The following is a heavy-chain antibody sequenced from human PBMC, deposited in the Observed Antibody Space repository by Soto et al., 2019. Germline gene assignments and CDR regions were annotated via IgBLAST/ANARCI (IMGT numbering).Heavy chain of an antibody. D-gene: IGHD2-21*02. CDR3: ARDLGMVTAPGY. CDR2: IWYDGSNK. V-gene: IGHV3-33*01. Sequence: QVQLVESGGGVVQPGRSLRLSCAASGFTFSSYGMHWVRQAPGKGLEWVAVIWYDGSNKYYADSVKGRFTISRDNSKNTLYLQMNSLRAEDTAVYYCARDLGMVTAPGYWGQGTLVTVSS. J-gene: IGHJ4*02. CDR1: GFTFSSYG.